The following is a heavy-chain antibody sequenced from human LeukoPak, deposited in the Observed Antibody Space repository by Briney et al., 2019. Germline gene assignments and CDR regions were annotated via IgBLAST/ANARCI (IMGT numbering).Heavy chain of an antibody. Sequence: GGSLRLSCAASGFTFSDYYMSWLRQAPGKGLEWVSYIRSGGSTIYYADSVKGRFTISRDNAKNSLFLQMNSLRAEDTAVYYCTRLIDYTRGFDPWGQGTLVTVSS. CDR3: TRLIDYTRGFDP. J-gene: IGHJ5*02. CDR2: IRSGGSTI. D-gene: IGHD4-11*01. CDR1: GFTFSDYY. V-gene: IGHV3-11*04.